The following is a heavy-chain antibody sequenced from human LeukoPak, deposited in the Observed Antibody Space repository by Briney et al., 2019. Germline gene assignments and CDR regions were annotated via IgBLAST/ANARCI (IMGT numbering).Heavy chain of an antibody. V-gene: IGHV4-59*01. CDR1: GGSISSFY. CDR2: IYYSGST. D-gene: IGHD2-15*01. CDR3: ARGSLGDCGGGRCYVEYFQH. Sequence: KPSETLSLTCTVSGGSISSFYWSWIRQPPGKGLEWIGYIYYSGSTNYNPSLKSRVTISVDTSKNQFSLELSSVTAADTAVYYCARGSLGDCGGGRCYVEYFQHWGQGTLVTVSS. J-gene: IGHJ1*01.